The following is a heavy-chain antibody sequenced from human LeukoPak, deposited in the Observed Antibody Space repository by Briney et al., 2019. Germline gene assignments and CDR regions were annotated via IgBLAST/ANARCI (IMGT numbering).Heavy chain of an antibody. J-gene: IGHJ4*02. V-gene: IGHV3-23*01. CDR1: GFTFSSYG. CDR2: ISGSGGST. CDR3: AKDPTRLRLGELSPNVSY. D-gene: IGHD3-16*02. Sequence: GGSLRLSCAASGFTFSSYGMSWVRQAPGKGLEWVSAISGSGGSTYYADSVEGRFTISRDNSKNTLYLQMNSLRAEDTAVYYCAKDPTRLRLGELSPNVSYWGQGTLVTVSS.